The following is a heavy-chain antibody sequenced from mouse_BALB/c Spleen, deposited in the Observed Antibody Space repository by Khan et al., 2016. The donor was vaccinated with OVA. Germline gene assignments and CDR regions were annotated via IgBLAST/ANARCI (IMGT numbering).Heavy chain of an antibody. CDR1: GFSLTSYG. D-gene: IGHD1-1*01. V-gene: IGHV2-5*01. Sequence: QVQLQQSGPGLVQPSQSLSITCTVSGFSLTSYGVHWVRQSPGKGLEWLGVIWRGGSTDYNAAFMSRLSITKDNSKSQGFFKRNSLQPDDTAIDYCAKNPYFVDTMDYWGQRTSVTVSS. CDR3: AKNPYFVDTMDY. CDR2: IWRGGST. J-gene: IGHJ4*01.